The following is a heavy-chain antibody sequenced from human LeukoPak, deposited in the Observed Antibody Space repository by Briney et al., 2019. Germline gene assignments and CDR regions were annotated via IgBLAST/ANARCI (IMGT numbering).Heavy chain of an antibody. CDR2: ISSSGSDI. Sequence: GGSLRLSCAASGFTFSTYEMDWVRQAPGKGLEWVSYISSSGSDIYYADSVKGRFTISRDNAKNSLYLQVHSLRVEDTAVYYCARGAAMDHPYYSYYYMDVWGKGTTVTISS. D-gene: IGHD5-18*01. CDR1: GFTFSTYE. V-gene: IGHV3-48*03. J-gene: IGHJ6*03. CDR3: ARGAAMDHPYYSYYYMDV.